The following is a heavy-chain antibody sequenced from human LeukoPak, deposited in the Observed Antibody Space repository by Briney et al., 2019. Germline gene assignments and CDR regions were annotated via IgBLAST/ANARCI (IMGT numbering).Heavy chain of an antibody. CDR3: ARQGSGGRAFDI. J-gene: IGHJ3*02. D-gene: IGHD1-26*01. CDR1: GGSISSCY. CDR2: IYSSGST. V-gene: IGHV4-59*08. Sequence: SSETLTLTCIVSGGSISSCYWSRIRQPPGKGLEWIGYIYSSGSTNSNPSLKSRVTISVDTSKSQFSLKMTSVTAADTAVYYCARQGSGGRAFDIWGQGTMVTVSS.